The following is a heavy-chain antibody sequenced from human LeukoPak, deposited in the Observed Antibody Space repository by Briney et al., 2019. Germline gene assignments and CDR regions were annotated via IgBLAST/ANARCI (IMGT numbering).Heavy chain of an antibody. CDR2: INPNSGGT. V-gene: IGHV1-2*02. CDR3: AREYCSGGSCYRPYYYYYGMDV. CDR1: GYTFTGYY. D-gene: IGHD2-15*01. Sequence: ASVKLSCKASGYTFTGYYMHWVRQAPGQGLEWMGWINPNSGGTNYAQKFQGRVTMTRDTSISTAYMELSRLRSDDTAVYYCAREYCSGGSCYRPYYYYYGMDVWGQGTTVTVSS. J-gene: IGHJ6*02.